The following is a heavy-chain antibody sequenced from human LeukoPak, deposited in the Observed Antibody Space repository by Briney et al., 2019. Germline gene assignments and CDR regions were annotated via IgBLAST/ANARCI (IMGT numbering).Heavy chain of an antibody. Sequence: GASVKVSCKASGYTFTSYGISWVRQAPGQGLEWMGWISAYNGNTNYAQKLQGRVTMTTDTSTSTAYMELSSLRSEDTAVYYCARSPMVRGVFVLNYYYGMDVWGQGTTVTVSS. CDR3: ARSPMVRGVFVLNYYYGMDV. CDR2: ISAYNGNT. V-gene: IGHV1-18*01. D-gene: IGHD3-10*01. CDR1: GYTFTSYG. J-gene: IGHJ6*02.